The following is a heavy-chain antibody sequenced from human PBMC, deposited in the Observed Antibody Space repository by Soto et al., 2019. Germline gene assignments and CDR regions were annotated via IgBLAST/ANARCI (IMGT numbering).Heavy chain of an antibody. CDR2: VYYTGSA. D-gene: IGHD6-6*01. CDR3: ARSIGTRPYFDY. V-gene: IGHV4-31*03. Sequence: QVQLQESGPGLVKPSQTLSLTCTVSGASMNSVAFYWNWVRQHPEKGLEWIGYVYYTGSAYYNPSLTRRAAISIDTSTNPFSLKLNSVTAADTAVYYCARSIGTRPYFDYWGQGSLVIVSS. J-gene: IGHJ4*02. CDR1: GASMNSVAFY.